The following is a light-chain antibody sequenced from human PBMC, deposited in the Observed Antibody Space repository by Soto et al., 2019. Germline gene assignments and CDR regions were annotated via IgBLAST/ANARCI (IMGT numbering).Light chain of an antibody. CDR1: QSVNSRY. CDR3: PQYGNLPGT. CDR2: GAS. V-gene: IGKV3-20*01. J-gene: IGKJ3*01. Sequence: EIVLTQSPGTLSLSPGERATLSCRASQSVNSRYLAWYQQKPGQAPRLLISGASSRASGIPDRFSGSGSGTDFTISFIRPDPEDSSVYYCPQYGNLPGTFGPGTKVDIE.